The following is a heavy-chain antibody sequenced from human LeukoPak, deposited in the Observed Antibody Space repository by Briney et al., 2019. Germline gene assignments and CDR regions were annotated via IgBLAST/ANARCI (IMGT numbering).Heavy chain of an antibody. CDR3: ARAPSEVGGYYPEYFRH. Sequence: PGGSLRLSCAASGFTFSGYDMNWVRQAPGKGLVWVSRIKSDGKTNYADSVKGRFTISRDNAKNTVSLQMDSLRAEDTGVYYCARAPSEVGGYYPEYFRHWGQGTLVTVSS. CDR2: IKSDGKT. J-gene: IGHJ1*01. CDR1: GFTFSGYD. D-gene: IGHD3-22*01. V-gene: IGHV3-74*01.